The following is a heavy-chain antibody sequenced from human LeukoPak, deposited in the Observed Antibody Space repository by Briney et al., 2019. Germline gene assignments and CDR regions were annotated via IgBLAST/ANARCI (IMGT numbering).Heavy chain of an antibody. CDR1: GGFISSYY. CDR3: ARHGETYYYGSGSYSDGFDY. CDR2: IYYSGST. Sequence: SEPLSLSCTSSGGFISSYYWSWIREPPGKGLEGIGDIYYSGSTNYNPSLKSRVTISVDTSKNQFSLQLSSVTAVDTAVYYCARHGETYYYGSGSYSDGFDYWGQGTLVTVSS. V-gene: IGHV4-59*08. J-gene: IGHJ4*02. D-gene: IGHD3-10*01.